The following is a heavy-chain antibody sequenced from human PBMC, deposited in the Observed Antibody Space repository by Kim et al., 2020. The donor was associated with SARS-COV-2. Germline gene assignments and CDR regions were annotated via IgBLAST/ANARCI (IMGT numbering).Heavy chain of an antibody. D-gene: IGHD3-9*01. Sequence: SETLSLTCAVYGGSFSGYYWSWIRQPPGKGLEWIGEINHSGSTKYNPSLKSRVTISVDTSKNQFSLKLSSVTAADTAVYYCARGPPDWVLRYFDWRQSGMDVWGQGTTVTVSS. CDR3: ARGPPDWVLRYFDWRQSGMDV. CDR1: GGSFSGYY. V-gene: IGHV4-34*01. CDR2: INHSGST. J-gene: IGHJ6*02.